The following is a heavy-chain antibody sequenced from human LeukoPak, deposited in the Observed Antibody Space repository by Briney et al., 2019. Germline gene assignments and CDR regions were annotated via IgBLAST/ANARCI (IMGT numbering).Heavy chain of an antibody. V-gene: IGHV3-30-3*01. J-gene: IGHJ4*02. D-gene: IGHD2-2*01. CDR1: GFTFSSYS. CDR3: AREGGYCSSTTCYFDS. CDR2: ISDDGSKK. Sequence: GGSLRLSCAASGFTFSSYSMHCVRQAPGKGLEWVAVISDDGSKKSYADSVKGRFTVSRDNSENTLYLQMNSPRVEDTAVYYCAREGGYCSSTTCYFDSWGQGTLVTVSS.